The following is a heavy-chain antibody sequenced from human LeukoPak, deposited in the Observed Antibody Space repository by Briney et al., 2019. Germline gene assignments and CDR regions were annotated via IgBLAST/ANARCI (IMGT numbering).Heavy chain of an antibody. D-gene: IGHD4-17*01. CDR2: ISSSGSTI. V-gene: IGHV3-48*03. J-gene: IGHJ4*02. CDR3: AKDRVGDYVSGPRY. Sequence: GGSLRLSCAASGFTFSSYEMNWVRQAPGKGLEWVSYISSSGSTIYYADSVKGRFTISRDNAKNSLYLQMNSLRAEDTAVYYCAKDRVGDYVSGPRYWGQGTLVTVSS. CDR1: GFTFSSYE.